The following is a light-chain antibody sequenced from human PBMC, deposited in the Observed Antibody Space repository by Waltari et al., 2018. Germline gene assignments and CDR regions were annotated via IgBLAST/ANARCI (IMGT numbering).Light chain of an antibody. V-gene: IGLV1-40*01. J-gene: IGLJ1*01. CDR1: SSNIGAGHV. Sequence: QSVLTQSPSVSGAPGQRVTISCSGRSSNIGAGHVVHWYQQFPGRAPKLLIFENNNRPSGVPDRFSGSKSGTSASLVITGLQAEDEADYYCQSYDGTLGGLYVFGSGTAVTVL. CDR3: QSYDGTLGGLYV. CDR2: ENN.